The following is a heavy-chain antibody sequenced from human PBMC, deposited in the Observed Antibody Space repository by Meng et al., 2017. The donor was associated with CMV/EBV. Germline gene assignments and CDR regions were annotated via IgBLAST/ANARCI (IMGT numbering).Heavy chain of an antibody. CDR1: GYTFTGYY. CDR2: INPNSGGT. D-gene: IGHD1-26*01. J-gene: IGHJ4*02. CDR3: AKTSGSYGGGSDY. V-gene: IGHV1-2*02. Sequence: ASVKVSCKASGYTFTGYYMHWVRQAPGQGLEWMGWINPNSGGTNYAQKFQGRVTMTRDTSISTAYMELSRLRSDDTAVYYCAKTSGSYGGGSDYWGQGTLVTVSS.